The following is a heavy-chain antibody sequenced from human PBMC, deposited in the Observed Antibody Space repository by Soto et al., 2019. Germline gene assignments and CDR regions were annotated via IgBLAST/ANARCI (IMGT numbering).Heavy chain of an antibody. V-gene: IGHV4-39*01. CDR1: GGSISSSSYY. Sequence: SETLSLTCTVSGGSISSSSYYWGWIRQPPGKGLEWIGSIYYSGSTHCNPSLKSRVTISVDTSKNQFSLKLSSVTAADTAVYYCSRHDYGDYVFDYWGQGTLVTVSS. CDR2: IYYSGST. CDR3: SRHDYGDYVFDY. D-gene: IGHD4-17*01. J-gene: IGHJ4*02.